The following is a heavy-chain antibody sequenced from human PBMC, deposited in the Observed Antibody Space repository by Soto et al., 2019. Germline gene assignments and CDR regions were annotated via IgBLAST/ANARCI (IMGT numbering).Heavy chain of an antibody. CDR1: GVTFSSYA. CDR2: IIPIFGTA. D-gene: IGHD3-22*01. Sequence: SVKVSCKASGVTFSSYAISWVRQAPGQGLEWMGGIIPIFGTANYAQKFQGRVTITADESTSTAYMELSSLRSEDTAVYYCVAGDYYYDSSGYYENYYYGMDVWGQGTTVTVSS. V-gene: IGHV1-69*13. CDR3: VAGDYYYDSSGYYENYYYGMDV. J-gene: IGHJ6*02.